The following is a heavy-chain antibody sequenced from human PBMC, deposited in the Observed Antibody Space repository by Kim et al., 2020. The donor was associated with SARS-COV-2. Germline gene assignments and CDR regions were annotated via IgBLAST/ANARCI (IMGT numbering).Heavy chain of an antibody. D-gene: IGHD2-2*01. CDR2: ISGSGGST. CDR3: AKDEVPYCSSTSDY. V-gene: IGHV3-23*01. J-gene: IGHJ4*02. CDR1: GFTFSSYA. Sequence: GGSLRLSCAASGFTFSSYAMSWVRQAPGKGLEWVSAISGSGGSTYYADSVKGRFTISRDNSKNTLYLQMNSLRAEDTAVYYCAKDEVPYCSSTSDYWGQGTLVTVSS.